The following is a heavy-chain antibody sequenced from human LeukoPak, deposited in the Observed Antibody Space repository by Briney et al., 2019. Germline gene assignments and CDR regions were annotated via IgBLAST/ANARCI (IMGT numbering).Heavy chain of an antibody. CDR3: AILDSNSPDY. J-gene: IGHJ4*02. V-gene: IGHV3-30*02. D-gene: IGHD4-11*01. CDR2: IRYDGSNK. CDR1: GFTFSSYG. Sequence: PGGSLRLSCAASGFTFSSYGMHWVRQAPGKGLEWVAFIRYDGSNKYYADSVKGRFTISRDNSKSTLYLQMNSLRAEDTAVYYCAILDSNSPDYWGQGTLVTVSS.